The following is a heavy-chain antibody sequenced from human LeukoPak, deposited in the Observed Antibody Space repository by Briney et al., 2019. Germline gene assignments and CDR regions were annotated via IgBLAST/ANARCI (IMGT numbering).Heavy chain of an antibody. CDR3: ARDRPYYDILTGPLFDY. V-gene: IGHV1-18*01. CDR2: ISAYNGNT. J-gene: IGHJ4*02. D-gene: IGHD3-9*01. Sequence: ASVKVYCKASGYTFTSHGISWVRQAPGQGLEWMGWISAYNGNTNYAQKLQGRVTMTTDTSTSTAYMELRSLRSDDTAVYYCARDRPYYDILTGPLFDYWGQGTLVTVSS. CDR1: GYTFTSHG.